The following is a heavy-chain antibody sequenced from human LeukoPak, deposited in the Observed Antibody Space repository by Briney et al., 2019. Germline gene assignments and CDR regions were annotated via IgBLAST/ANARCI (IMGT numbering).Heavy chain of an antibody. Sequence: PSETLSLTCAVSGGSISSGGYSWSWIRQSPGKGLEWIGYIYHSGSTYYNPSLKSRVTISVDRSKNQFSLKLSSVTAADTAVYYCARGTLGYDYWGQGTLVTVSS. V-gene: IGHV4-30-2*06. CDR2: IYHSGST. J-gene: IGHJ4*02. D-gene: IGHD2-15*01. CDR1: GGSISSGGYS. CDR3: ARGTLGYDY.